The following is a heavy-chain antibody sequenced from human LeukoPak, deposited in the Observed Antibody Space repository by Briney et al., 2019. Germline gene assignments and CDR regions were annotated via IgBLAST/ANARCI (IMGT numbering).Heavy chain of an antibody. J-gene: IGHJ4*02. CDR1: GFTLSSYW. Sequence: GGSLRLSCAASGFTLSSYWMSWVRQAPGKGLERVANINQDGSEKYYVDSVKGRFTISRDNAKNSLYLQMNSLRAEDTAVYYCGTTVTTGRRYWGQGTLVTVSS. CDR3: GTTVTTGRRY. V-gene: IGHV3-7*01. CDR2: INQDGSEK. D-gene: IGHD4-17*01.